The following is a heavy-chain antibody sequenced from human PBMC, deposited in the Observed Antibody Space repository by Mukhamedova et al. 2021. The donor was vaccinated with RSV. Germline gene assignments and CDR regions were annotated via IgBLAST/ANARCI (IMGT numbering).Heavy chain of an antibody. Sequence: RSKADNYATVYAASVKGRFTISRDDSKNTTFLQMNSLETDDTAVYYCTTWSLSNWFDPWGQGTQVTVSS. CDR2: RSKADNYAT. D-gene: IGHD2-8*02. CDR3: TTWSLSNWFDP. V-gene: IGHV3-73*01. J-gene: IGHJ5*02.